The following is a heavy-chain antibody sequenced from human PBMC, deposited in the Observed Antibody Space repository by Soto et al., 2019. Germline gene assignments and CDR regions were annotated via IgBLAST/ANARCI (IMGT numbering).Heavy chain of an antibody. V-gene: IGHV3-33*01. Sequence: QPGGSLRLSCAASGFTFSSYGMHWVHQAPGKGLEWVAVIWYDGSNKYYADTAKGRFTISRDNSKNTLYLQMNSLRAEDTSVYYCARLAVRDTDYDSSGYGNFDYWGQGT. CDR3: ARLAVRDTDYDSSGYGNFDY. J-gene: IGHJ4*02. D-gene: IGHD3-22*01. CDR1: GFTFSSYG. CDR2: IWYDGSNK.